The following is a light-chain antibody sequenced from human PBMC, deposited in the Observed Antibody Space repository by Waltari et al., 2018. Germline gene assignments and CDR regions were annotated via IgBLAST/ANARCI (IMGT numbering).Light chain of an antibody. CDR3: MQGVRPWA. CDR2: EVS. Sequence: VITHSPVTLAVTLGQTASPSCRSSQTLLKTAGNTFLHLFHQRPGQSPRRLIYEVSKRDSGVPDRFRGSGSGTDFTLEISRVEAVDVGVYYCMQGVRPWAFGQGTKVEIK. CDR1: QTLLKTAGNTF. V-gene: IGKV2-30*01. J-gene: IGKJ1*01.